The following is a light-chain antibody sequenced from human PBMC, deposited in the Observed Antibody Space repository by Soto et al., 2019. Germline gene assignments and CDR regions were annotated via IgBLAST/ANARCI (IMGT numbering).Light chain of an antibody. CDR2: DAS. J-gene: IGKJ1*01. CDR3: QQTYNTPLT. Sequence: QMTQSPSSLAASVGDRITITCRASQTISTYVNWYRQKSGAAPELLLYDASTLQSGVPSRFSGGASGTDFTLTISSLQLEDFATYYCQQTYNTPLTFGQGTKVEIK. CDR1: QTISTY. V-gene: IGKV1-39*01.